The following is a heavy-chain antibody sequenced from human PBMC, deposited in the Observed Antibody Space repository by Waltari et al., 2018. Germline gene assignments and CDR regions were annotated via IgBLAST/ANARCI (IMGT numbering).Heavy chain of an antibody. V-gene: IGHV3-30*03. CDR1: GFPFTSLV. CDR3: AREDYYDRGRIGANFDY. CDR2: ISRDEKNT. Sequence: QVQLVESGGGVVQPGRSLRLSCAASGFPFTSLVIRWFRQAPGKGLEWVAVISRDEKNTYYADSVKGRFTVSRDNSKNTIYLQMNSLKTEDTAVYYCAREDYYDRGRIGANFDYWGQGTLVTVSS. J-gene: IGHJ4*02. D-gene: IGHD3-22*01.